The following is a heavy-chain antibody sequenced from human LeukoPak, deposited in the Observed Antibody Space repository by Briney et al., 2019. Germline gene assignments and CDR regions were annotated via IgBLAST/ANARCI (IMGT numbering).Heavy chain of an antibody. V-gene: IGHV3-48*01. J-gene: IGHJ4*02. CDR3: ARDGASWLQPIPTLDY. D-gene: IGHD6-19*01. CDR1: GFTFSSYS. CDR2: ISSSSSTI. Sequence: GGSLRLSCAASGFTFSSYSMNWVRQAPGKGLEWVSYISSSSSTIYYADSVKGRFTISRDNAKNSLYLQMNSLRAEDTAVYYCARDGASWLQPIPTLDYWGQGTLVTVSS.